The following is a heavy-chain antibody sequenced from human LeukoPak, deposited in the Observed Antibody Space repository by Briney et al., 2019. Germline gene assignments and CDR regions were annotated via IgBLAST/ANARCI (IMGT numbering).Heavy chain of an antibody. Sequence: GASVKVSCKASGYTFINYGINWMRQAPGQGLEWMGWISVYIGNTNYAQKFQGRVTMTTDTSTSTAYMELRSLRSDDTAVYFCARDGGGVVDYWGQGTLVTVSS. CDR3: ARDGGGVVDY. D-gene: IGHD3-16*01. V-gene: IGHV1-18*01. CDR1: GYTFINYG. J-gene: IGHJ4*02. CDR2: ISVYIGNT.